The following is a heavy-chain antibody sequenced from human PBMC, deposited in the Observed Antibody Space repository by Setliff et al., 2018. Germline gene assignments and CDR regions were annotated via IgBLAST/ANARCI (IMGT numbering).Heavy chain of an antibody. D-gene: IGHD6-13*01. CDR2: IYHSGST. CDR1: GYSISSGYY. J-gene: IGHJ6*02. CDR3: ARSAGYSSSWYNYYYGMDV. Sequence: SETLSLICAVSGYSISSGYYWGWIRQPPGKGLEWIGSIYHSGSTYYNPSLKSRVTISVDTSKNQFSLKLSSVTAADTAVYYCARSAGYSSSWYNYYYGMDVWGQGTTVTVSS. V-gene: IGHV4-38-2*01.